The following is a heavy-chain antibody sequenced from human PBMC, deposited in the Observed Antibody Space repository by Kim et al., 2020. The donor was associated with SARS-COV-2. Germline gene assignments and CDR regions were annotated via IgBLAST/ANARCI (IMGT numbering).Heavy chain of an antibody. D-gene: IGHD3-10*01. Sequence: SVKVSCKASGGTFSSYAISWVRQAPGQGLEWMGGIIPIFGTANYAQKFQGRVTITADESTSTAYMELSSLRSEDTAVYYCARVSSLDVNYSAPEGDYWGQGTLGTGSS. CDR3: ARVSSLDVNYSAPEGDY. CDR2: IIPIFGTA. CDR1: GGTFSSYA. J-gene: IGHJ4*02. V-gene: IGHV1-69*13.